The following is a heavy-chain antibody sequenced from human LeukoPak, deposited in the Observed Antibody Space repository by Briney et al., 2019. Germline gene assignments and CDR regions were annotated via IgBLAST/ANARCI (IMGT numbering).Heavy chain of an antibody. CDR2: ISSSSSTI. Sequence: GGSLRLSCAASGFTFSSYSMNWVRQAPGKGLEWVSYISSSSSTIYYADSVKGRFTISRDNAKNSLYLQMNSLRAEDTAVYYCASGKNYDFWSGSGEYMDVWGKGTTVTVSS. J-gene: IGHJ6*03. V-gene: IGHV3-48*01. CDR1: GFTFSSYS. CDR3: ASGKNYDFWSGSGEYMDV. D-gene: IGHD3-3*01.